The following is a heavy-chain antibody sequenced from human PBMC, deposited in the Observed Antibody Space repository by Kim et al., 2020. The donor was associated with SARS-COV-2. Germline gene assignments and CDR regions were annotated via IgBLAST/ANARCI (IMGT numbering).Heavy chain of an antibody. J-gene: IGHJ4*02. CDR3: AKAHIVVVTAISYFDY. D-gene: IGHD2-21*02. CDR2: ISWNSGSI. Sequence: GGSLRLSCAASGFTFDDYAMHWVRQAPGKGLEWVSGISWNSGSIGYADSVKGRFTISRDNAKNSLYLQMNSLRAEDTALYYCAKAHIVVVTAISYFDYWGQGTLVTVSS. CDR1: GFTFDDYA. V-gene: IGHV3-9*01.